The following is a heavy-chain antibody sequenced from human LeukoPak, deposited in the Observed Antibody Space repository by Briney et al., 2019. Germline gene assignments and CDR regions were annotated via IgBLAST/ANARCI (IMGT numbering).Heavy chain of an antibody. D-gene: IGHD3-3*01. CDR1: GFTVSSNY. J-gene: IGHJ4*02. V-gene: IGHV3-53*01. CDR3: AKAPGRGWSLSYFDY. CDR2: IFSGGST. Sequence: GGSLRLSCAASGFTVSSNYMTWVRQAPGKGLEWVSLIFSGGSTYYADSVKGRFTISRDNSKNTLYLEMNSLRAEDTAVYYCAKAPGRGWSLSYFDYWGQGTLVTVSS.